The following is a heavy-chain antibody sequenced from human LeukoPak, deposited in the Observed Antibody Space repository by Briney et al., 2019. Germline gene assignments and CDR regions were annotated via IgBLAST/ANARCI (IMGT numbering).Heavy chain of an antibody. V-gene: IGHV4-38-2*01. CDR3: ARGSGIAVAGTNHRFDP. D-gene: IGHD6-19*01. CDR1: GYSISSGYY. Sequence: TSETLSLTCAVSGYSISSGYYWGWIRQPSGKGLEWIGSIYHSGSTYYNPSLKSRVTISVDTSKNQFSLKLSSVTAADTAVYYCARGSGIAVAGTNHRFDPWGQGTLVTVSS. J-gene: IGHJ5*02. CDR2: IYHSGST.